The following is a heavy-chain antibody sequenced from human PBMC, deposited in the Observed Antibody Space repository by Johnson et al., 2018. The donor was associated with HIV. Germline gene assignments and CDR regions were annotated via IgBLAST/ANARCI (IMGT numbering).Heavy chain of an antibody. CDR3: ARKQWLEIPSDALDV. CDR1: GFTFDDYA. V-gene: IGHV3-9*01. J-gene: IGHJ3*01. D-gene: IGHD6-19*01. Sequence: LVESGGGLVQPGRSLRLSCAASGFTFDDYAMHWVRQAPGKGLEWVSGISWNSGSIGYADSVKGRFTISRDNAKKTLYLQMNSLRAEDTAVYYCARKQWLEIPSDALDVWGQGTMVTVSS. CDR2: ISWNSGSI.